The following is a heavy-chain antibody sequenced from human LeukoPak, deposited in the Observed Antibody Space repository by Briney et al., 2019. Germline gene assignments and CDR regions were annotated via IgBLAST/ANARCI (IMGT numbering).Heavy chain of an antibody. Sequence: NTSETLSLTCTVSGGSISSSSYYWGWIRQPPGKGLEWIGTIYYSGSTSYNPSLTSRVTISVDKSKNQFSLRLDAVTAADRALYYCARRMGNSGPFDYWGQGTLVTVSS. CDR1: GGSISSSSYY. V-gene: IGHV4-39*01. D-gene: IGHD1-26*01. J-gene: IGHJ4*02. CDR3: ARRMGNSGPFDY. CDR2: IYYSGST.